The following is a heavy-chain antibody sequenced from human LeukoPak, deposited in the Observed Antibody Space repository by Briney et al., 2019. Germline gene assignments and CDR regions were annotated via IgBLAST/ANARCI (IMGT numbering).Heavy chain of an antibody. J-gene: IGHJ4*02. CDR2: IYYSGHT. CDR1: GASISSHY. CDR3: ARVGPYYGSGSFDY. Sequence: SETLSLTCSVSGASISSHYWGWIRQPPGKGLQWIGCIYYSGHTNYNPSLKSRVTISIDTSKNQFSLKLSSVTAADTALYYCARVGPYYGSGSFDYWGQGTLVTVSS. D-gene: IGHD3-10*01. V-gene: IGHV4-59*11.